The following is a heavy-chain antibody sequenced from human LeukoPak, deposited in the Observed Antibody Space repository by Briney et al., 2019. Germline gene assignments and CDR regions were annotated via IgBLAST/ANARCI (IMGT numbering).Heavy chain of an antibody. J-gene: IGHJ4*02. CDR1: GYSISSGYY. CDR2: IYHSGST. D-gene: IGHD3-22*01. Sequence: SETLSLTCTVSGYSISSGYYWGWIRQPPGKGLEWIGSIYHSGSTYYNPSLKSRVTISVDTSKNQFSLKLSSVTAADTAVYYCARDKENCDSSAHIDYWGQGTLVTVSS. CDR3: ARDKENCDSSAHIDY. V-gene: IGHV4-38-2*02.